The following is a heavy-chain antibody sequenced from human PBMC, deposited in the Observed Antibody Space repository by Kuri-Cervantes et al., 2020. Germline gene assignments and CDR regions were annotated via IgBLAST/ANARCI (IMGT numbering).Heavy chain of an antibody. CDR3: ARAGGIAALSGYFDY. CDR2: ISYDGSNK. CDR1: GFTFSSYG. V-gene: IGHV3-30*03. J-gene: IGHJ4*02. Sequence: GSLKISCAASGFTFSSYGMHWVRQAPGKGLEWVAVISYDGSNKYYADSVKGRFTISRDDSKNTLYLQMNSLRAEDTAVYYCARAGGIAALSGYFDYWGQGTLVTVSS. D-gene: IGHD6-6*01.